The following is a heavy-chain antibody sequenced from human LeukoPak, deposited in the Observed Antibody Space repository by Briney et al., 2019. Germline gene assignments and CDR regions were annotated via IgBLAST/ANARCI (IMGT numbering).Heavy chain of an antibody. CDR2: IHADSGRT. Sequence: GGSLRLSCATSGFTFSSYAMSWVRQAPGKGLEWVAGIHADSGRTYHADSVKGRFTIFRDNSKNTLYLQMNSLRAEDTAVYYCASRVGLHYWGQGTLVIVSS. V-gene: IGHV3-23*01. CDR3: ASRVGLHY. D-gene: IGHD1-26*01. CDR1: GFTFSSYA. J-gene: IGHJ4*02.